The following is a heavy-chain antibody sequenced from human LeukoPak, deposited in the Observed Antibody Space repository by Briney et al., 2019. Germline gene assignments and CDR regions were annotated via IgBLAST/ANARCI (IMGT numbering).Heavy chain of an antibody. D-gene: IGHD2/OR15-2a*01. J-gene: IGHJ4*02. CDR1: GGSISGNNYC. CDR3: ARSPTLYYFDS. V-gene: IGHV4-39*01. CDR2: VFSSGTT. Sequence: SETLSLTCTASGGSISGNNYCWGWVRQPPGKGLEWIGSVFSSGTTYYNPSLKSRVTISVDASKDQFSLQLNSVTAADTAVYFCARSPTLYYFDSWGQGTLVTVSS.